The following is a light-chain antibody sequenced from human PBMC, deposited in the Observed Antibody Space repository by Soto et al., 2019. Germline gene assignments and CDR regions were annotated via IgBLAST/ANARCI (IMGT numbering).Light chain of an antibody. CDR3: SSYTSSSTRLYV. CDR1: SSDVGGYNY. V-gene: IGLV2-14*01. CDR2: DVS. J-gene: IGLJ1*01. Sequence: QSVLTQPASVSGSPGQSITISCTGTSSDVGGYNYVSWYQQHPGKAPKLMIYDVSNRPSGVSNRFSGSKSGNTASLTISGLQAEDEAHYYCSSYTSSSTRLYVFGTGTKATVL.